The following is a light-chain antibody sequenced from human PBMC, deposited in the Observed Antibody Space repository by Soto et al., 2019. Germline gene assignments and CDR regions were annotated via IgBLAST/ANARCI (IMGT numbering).Light chain of an antibody. J-gene: IGKJ5*01. CDR3: QQYGNSPIT. Sequence: EIVLTPSPVTLSVSPGERATPSCRASQSVSSSYLAWYQQKPGQAPRLLIYDASSRATGIPDRFSGSGSGTDFTLTISRLEPEDFAVYYCQQYGNSPITFGQGTRLEIK. CDR2: DAS. CDR1: QSVSSSY. V-gene: IGKV3-20*01.